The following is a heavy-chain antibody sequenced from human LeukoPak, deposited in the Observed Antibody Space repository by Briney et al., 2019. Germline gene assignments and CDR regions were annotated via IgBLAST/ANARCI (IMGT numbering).Heavy chain of an antibody. CDR1: GFTFDDYA. Sequence: GESLRLSCAASGFTFDDYAMHWVRQAPGKGLEWVSGISWNSGSIGYADSVKGRFTISRDNAKNSLYLQMNSLRAEDTALYYCAKDDYWGQGTLVTVSS. V-gene: IGHV3-9*01. J-gene: IGHJ4*02. CDR3: AKDDY. CDR2: ISWNSGSI.